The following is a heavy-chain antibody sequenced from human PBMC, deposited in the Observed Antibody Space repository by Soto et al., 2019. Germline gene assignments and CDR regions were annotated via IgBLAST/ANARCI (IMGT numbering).Heavy chain of an antibody. CDR2: VSASVGTT. V-gene: IGHV3-23*01. D-gene: IGHD3-22*01. J-gene: IGHJ4*02. Sequence: EVQLLESGGGLVQPGGSLRLSCAASGFTFSNYAMTWVRQAPGKGLEWVSSVSASVGTTYYADSVKGRFTISRDNSRNTLYLQMNSLGAEDTAVYYCARGQKGSGYTMIDCWGQGSLVTVSS. CDR1: GFTFSNYA. CDR3: ARGQKGSGYTMIDC.